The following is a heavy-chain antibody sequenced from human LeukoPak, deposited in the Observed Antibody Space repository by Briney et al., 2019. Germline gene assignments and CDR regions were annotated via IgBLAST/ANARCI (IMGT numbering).Heavy chain of an antibody. CDR1: GGTFSSYA. CDR2: INPSGGST. D-gene: IGHD6-19*01. CDR3: ARGRSGWFRWFDP. V-gene: IGHV1-46*01. J-gene: IGHJ5*02. Sequence: ASVKVSCKASGGTFSSYAISWVRQAPGQGLEWMGIINPSGGSTSYAQKFQGRVTMTRDTSTSTVYMELSSLRSEDTAVYYCARGRSGWFRWFDPWGQGTLVTVSS.